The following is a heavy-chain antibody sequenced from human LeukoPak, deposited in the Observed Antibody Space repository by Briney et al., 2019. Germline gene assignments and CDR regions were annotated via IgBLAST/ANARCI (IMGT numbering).Heavy chain of an antibody. V-gene: IGHV1-8*01. CDR2: MNPNSGNT. Sequence: GASVKVSCKASGYTFTSYDINWVRQATGQGLEWMGWMNPNSGNTGYAQKFQGRVTMTRNTSISTAYMALSSLRSEDTAVYYCARDHHTYYYDSSGYYADYYYGMDVWGQGTTVTVSS. D-gene: IGHD3-22*01. CDR3: ARDHHTYYYDSSGYYADYYYGMDV. CDR1: GYTFTSYD. J-gene: IGHJ6*02.